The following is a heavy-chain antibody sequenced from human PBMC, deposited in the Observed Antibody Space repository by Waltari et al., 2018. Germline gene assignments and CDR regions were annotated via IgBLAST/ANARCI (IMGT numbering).Heavy chain of an antibody. CDR3: AKDRAYGSGNGMDV. J-gene: IGHJ6*02. CDR2: ISWNSGSI. Sequence: EVQLVESGGGLVQPGRSLRLSCAASGFTFDDYAMHWVRQAPGTGLEWVSGISWNSGSIGYADSVKGRFTISRDNAKNSLYLQMNSLRAEDTALYYCAKDRAYGSGNGMDVWGQGTTVTVSS. D-gene: IGHD3-10*01. V-gene: IGHV3-9*01. CDR1: GFTFDDYA.